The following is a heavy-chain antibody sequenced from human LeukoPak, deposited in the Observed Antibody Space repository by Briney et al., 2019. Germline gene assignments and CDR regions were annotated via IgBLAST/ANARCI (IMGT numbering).Heavy chain of an antibody. CDR3: ARGRAYYDILTGYEPGSLDY. CDR2: IYHSGST. Sequence: SGTLSLTCAVSGGSISSSNWWSWVRQPPGKGLEWIGEIYHSGSTNYNPSLKSRVTISVDTSKNQFSLKLSSVTAADTAVYYCARGRAYYDILTGYEPGSLDYWGQGTLVTVSS. V-gene: IGHV4-4*02. J-gene: IGHJ4*02. D-gene: IGHD3-9*01. CDR1: GGSISSSNW.